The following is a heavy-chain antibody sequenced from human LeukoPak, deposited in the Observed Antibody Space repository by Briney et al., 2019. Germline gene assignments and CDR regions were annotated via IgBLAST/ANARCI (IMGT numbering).Heavy chain of an antibody. CDR3: AKAFVPYYYGMDV. D-gene: IGHD2/OR15-2a*01. J-gene: IGHJ6*02. V-gene: IGHV3-23*01. Sequence: PGGSLRLSCAAPGFTFSDYSMRWVRQAPGKGLEWVSSISGTGDVSKYADSVKGRFTISRDNSKNTLYLQVNSLRAEETAVYYCAKAFVPYYYGMDVWGQGTTVTVS. CDR2: ISGTGDVS. CDR1: GFTFSDYS.